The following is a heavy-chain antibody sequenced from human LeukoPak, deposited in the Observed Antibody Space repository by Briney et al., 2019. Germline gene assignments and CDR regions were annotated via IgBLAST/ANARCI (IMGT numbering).Heavy chain of an antibody. D-gene: IGHD6-19*01. CDR2: IRYDGSNK. Sequence: GGSLRLSCAASGFTFSSYSMNWVRQAPGKGLEWVAFIRYDGSNKYYADSVKGRFTISRDNSKNTLYLQMNSLRAEDTAVYYCARDSDSGWYRRFDYWGQGTLVTVSS. V-gene: IGHV3-30*02. CDR1: GFTFSSYS. CDR3: ARDSDSGWYRRFDY. J-gene: IGHJ4*02.